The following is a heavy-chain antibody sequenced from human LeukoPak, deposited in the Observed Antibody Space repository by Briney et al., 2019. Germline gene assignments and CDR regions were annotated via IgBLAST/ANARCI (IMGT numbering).Heavy chain of an antibody. CDR2: ISAYNGNT. V-gene: IGHV1-18*01. Sequence: ASVKVSCKASGYTFTSYGISWVRQAPGQGLEWMGWISAYNGNTNYAQKLQGRVTMTTDTSTSTAYMELRSLRSDDTAVYYCARDWSYDSTPGVDYWGQGTLVTVSS. J-gene: IGHJ4*02. CDR3: ARDWSYDSTPGVDY. CDR1: GYTFTSYG. D-gene: IGHD3-22*01.